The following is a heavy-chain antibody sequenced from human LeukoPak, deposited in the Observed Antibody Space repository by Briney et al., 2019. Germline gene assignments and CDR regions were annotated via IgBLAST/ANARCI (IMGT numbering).Heavy chain of an antibody. CDR3: ARGGIAVAGRDNWFDP. CDR2: ISSSSSTI. V-gene: IGHV3-48*01. Sequence: PGGSLRLSCAASGFTFSTYSMNWVRQAPGKGLEWISYISSSSSTIYYADSVKGRFTISRDNAKNSLYLQMNSLRAEDTAVYYCARGGIAVAGRDNWFDPWGQGTLVTVSS. J-gene: IGHJ5*02. CDR1: GFTFSTYS. D-gene: IGHD6-19*01.